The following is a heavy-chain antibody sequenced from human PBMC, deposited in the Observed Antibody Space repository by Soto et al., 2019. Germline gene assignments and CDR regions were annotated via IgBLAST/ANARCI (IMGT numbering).Heavy chain of an antibody. Sequence: PSETLSLTCTVSGGSISSYYWSWIRQPPGKGLEWIGYVYYSGSTNYNPSLKSRVTISVDTSKNQFSLKLSSVTAADTAVYYCARVPPQMAPDYWGQGTLVTVSS. J-gene: IGHJ4*02. CDR3: ARVPPQMAPDY. CDR1: GGSISSYY. CDR2: VYYSGST. V-gene: IGHV4-59*12.